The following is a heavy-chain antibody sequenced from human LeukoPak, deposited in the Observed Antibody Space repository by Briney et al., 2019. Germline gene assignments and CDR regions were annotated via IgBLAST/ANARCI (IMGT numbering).Heavy chain of an antibody. V-gene: IGHV3-48*03. CDR2: ISSSGSTI. CDR1: GFTFSSYE. CDR3: ARVSYSGYDPLDY. J-gene: IGHJ4*02. Sequence: PGGSLRLSCAASGFTFSSYEMNWVRQAPGKGLEWVSYISSSGSTIYYADSVKGRFTISRDNAKNSLYLQMDSLRAEDTAVYYCARVSYSGYDPLDYWGQGTLVTVSS. D-gene: IGHD5-12*01.